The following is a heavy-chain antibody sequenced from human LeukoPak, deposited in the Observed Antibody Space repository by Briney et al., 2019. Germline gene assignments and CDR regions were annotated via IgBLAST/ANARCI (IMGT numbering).Heavy chain of an antibody. J-gene: IGHJ5*02. V-gene: IGHV5-51*01. CDR3: ASSLPPSYCSGGSCGFDP. Sequence: GESLKISGKGSGDSFTSYWIGGVRQMPGKGLEWMGIIYPGDSDTRYSPSFQGQVTISADKSISTAYLQWSRLKASDPAMYYCASSLPPSYCSGGSCGFDPWGQGTLVTVSS. CDR2: IYPGDSDT. CDR1: GDSFTSYW. D-gene: IGHD2-15*01.